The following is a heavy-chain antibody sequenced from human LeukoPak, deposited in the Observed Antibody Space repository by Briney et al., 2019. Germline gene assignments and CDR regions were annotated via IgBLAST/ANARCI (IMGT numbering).Heavy chain of an antibody. CDR2: INPSGGST. J-gene: IGHJ4*02. CDR1: GYTFTSYG. Sequence: ASVKVSCXASGYTFTSYGISWVRQAPGQGLEWMGIINPSGGSTSYAQKFQGRVTMTRDTSTSTVYMELSSLRSEDTAVYYCASAYYYDSSGYHPFDYWGQGTLVTVSS. D-gene: IGHD3-22*01. CDR3: ASAYYYDSSGYHPFDY. V-gene: IGHV1-46*01.